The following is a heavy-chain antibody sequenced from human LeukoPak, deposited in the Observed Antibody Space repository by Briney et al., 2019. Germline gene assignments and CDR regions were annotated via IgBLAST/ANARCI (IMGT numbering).Heavy chain of an antibody. J-gene: IGHJ5*02. CDR2: IYYSGST. CDR3: ARDRAVAGTFDP. V-gene: IGHV4-59*01. D-gene: IGHD6-19*01. CDR1: GGSISSYY. Sequence: PSETLSLTCTVSGGSISSYYWSWIRQPPGKGLEWIGYIYYSGSTNYNPSLKSRVTISVDTSKNQFSLKLSSVTAAGTAVYYCARDRAVAGTFDPWGQGTLVTVSS.